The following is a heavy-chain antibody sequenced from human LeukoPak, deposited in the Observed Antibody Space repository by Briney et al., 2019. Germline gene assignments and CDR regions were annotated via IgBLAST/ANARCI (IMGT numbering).Heavy chain of an antibody. D-gene: IGHD6-13*01. J-gene: IGHJ4*02. CDR2: ISGSGGST. Sequence: PGGSLRLSCAASGFTFSSYAMSWVRQAPGKGLEWVSAISGSGGSTYYADSVKGRFTISRDNSKNTLYLQMNSLRAEDTAVYYCAKDQSRQQLVEYYFDYWGQGTLVTVSP. V-gene: IGHV3-23*01. CDR3: AKDQSRQQLVEYYFDY. CDR1: GFTFSSYA.